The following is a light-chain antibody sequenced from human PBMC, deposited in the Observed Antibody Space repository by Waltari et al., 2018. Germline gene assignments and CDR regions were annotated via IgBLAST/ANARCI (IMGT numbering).Light chain of an antibody. CDR1: QSLLHRNGYNY. V-gene: IGKV2-28*01. J-gene: IGKJ2*01. CDR3: MQALQTPYT. CDR2: LGS. Sequence: DIVMTQSPLSLPVTPGEPASISCRSSQSLLHRNGYNYLDWYLQKPGQSPQLVIYLGSNRASGVPDRFSGSASGTDFTLKISRLEAEDVGVFYCMQALQTPYTFGQGTKLEIK.